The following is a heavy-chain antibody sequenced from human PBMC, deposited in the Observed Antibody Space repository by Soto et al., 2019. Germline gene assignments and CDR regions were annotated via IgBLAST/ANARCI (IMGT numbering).Heavy chain of an antibody. J-gene: IGHJ5*02. Sequence: ASVKVSCKASGYTFTSYGISWVRQAPGRGLEWMGWISAYNGNTNYAQKLQGRVTMTTDTSTTTAYMGLRSLRSDDTAVYYCARVVPGAEAWFGPWGQGTLVTVSS. CDR2: ISAYNGNT. CDR3: ARVVPGAEAWFGP. CDR1: GYTFTSYG. V-gene: IGHV1-18*01. D-gene: IGHD2-2*01.